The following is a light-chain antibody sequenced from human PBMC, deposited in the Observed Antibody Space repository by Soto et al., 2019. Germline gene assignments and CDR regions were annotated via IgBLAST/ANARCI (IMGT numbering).Light chain of an antibody. Sequence: QSVLTQPPSVSGAPGQRVTISCTGSSSNIGAGYVVHWYQQLPGAAPKLLIFSDNNRPSGVPDRFSGSKSGISASLAITGLQTEDEADYYCSSYKTRSNYVFGTGTKVTVL. V-gene: IGLV1-40*01. J-gene: IGLJ1*01. CDR2: SDN. CDR3: SSYKTRSNYV. CDR1: SSNIGAGYV.